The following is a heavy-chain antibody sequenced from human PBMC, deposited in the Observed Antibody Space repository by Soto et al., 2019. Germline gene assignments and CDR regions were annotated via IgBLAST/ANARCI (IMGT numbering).Heavy chain of an antibody. Sequence: QVQLVQSGAEVKKPGSSVKVSCKASGGTFNSYVISWVRQAPGQGLQCMGGIIPMSGKANYARSYQGRLTITADESTSTVYMELSRLSSEDTAVYYCAKGWQAFPHWGQGTLVTVSS. CDR1: GGTFNSYV. V-gene: IGHV1-69*01. CDR2: IIPMSGKA. CDR3: AKGWQAFPH. D-gene: IGHD2-15*01. J-gene: IGHJ4*02.